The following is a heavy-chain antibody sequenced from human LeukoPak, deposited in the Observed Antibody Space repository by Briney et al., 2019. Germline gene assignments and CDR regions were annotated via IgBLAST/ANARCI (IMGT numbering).Heavy chain of an antibody. Sequence: GGSLRLSCAASGFTFSSYAMNWVRQAPGKGLEWVSYISSSGSTIYYADSVKGRFTISRDNSKNTPYLQMNSLRAEDTAVYYCAKDRDGATIYYYYMDVWGKGTTVTVSS. J-gene: IGHJ6*03. CDR1: GFTFSSYA. CDR3: AKDRDGATIYYYYMDV. V-gene: IGHV3-23*01. CDR2: ISSSGSTI. D-gene: IGHD1-26*01.